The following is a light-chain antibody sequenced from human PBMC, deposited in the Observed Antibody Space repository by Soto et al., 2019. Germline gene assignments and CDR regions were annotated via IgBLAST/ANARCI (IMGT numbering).Light chain of an antibody. CDR1: QGVSKW. Sequence: DIQLTQSPSSLSASVGDRVTITCRASQGVSKWLAWYQQKPGKAPILLIHGASSLQSGVPSRFSVSGSGTDFTLTITSLQPEDIATYYCQQANSFPLTFGQGTRLDIK. V-gene: IGKV1-12*01. J-gene: IGKJ5*01. CDR3: QQANSFPLT. CDR2: GAS.